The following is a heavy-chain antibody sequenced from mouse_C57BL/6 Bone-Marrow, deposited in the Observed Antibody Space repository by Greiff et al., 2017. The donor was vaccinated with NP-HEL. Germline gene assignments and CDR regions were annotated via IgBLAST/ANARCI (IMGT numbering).Heavy chain of an antibody. Sequence: VQLQQSGAELVMPGASVKLSCKASGYTFTSYWMHWVKQRPGQGLEWIGEIDPSDSYTNYNQKFKGKSTLTVDKSSSTAYMQLSSLTSEDSAVYYCARQGYGSFYWYFDVWGTGTTVTVSS. CDR3: ARQGYGSFYWYFDV. V-gene: IGHV1-69*01. J-gene: IGHJ1*03. CDR1: GYTFTSYW. CDR2: IDPSDSYT. D-gene: IGHD1-1*01.